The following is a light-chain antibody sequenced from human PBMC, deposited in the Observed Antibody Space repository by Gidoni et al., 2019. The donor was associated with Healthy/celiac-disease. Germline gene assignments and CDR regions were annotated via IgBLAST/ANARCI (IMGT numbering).Light chain of an antibody. Sequence: DLQMTQSPSSLSASVGDRVTITCQASQDIRNYLNWYQQKPGKAPKLLIYDASNLETGVPSRFSGSGSGTDFTFTISSLQPEDIATYYCQQYDNLPLTFXQXTRLEIK. V-gene: IGKV1-33*01. CDR2: DAS. J-gene: IGKJ5*01. CDR1: QDIRNY. CDR3: QQYDNLPLT.